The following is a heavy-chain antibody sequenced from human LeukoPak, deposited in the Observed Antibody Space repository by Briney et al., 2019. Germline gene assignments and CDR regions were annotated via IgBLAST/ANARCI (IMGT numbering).Heavy chain of an antibody. CDR1: GFTFTNFA. CDR3: AKDLGKTINRYSLAWFRH. V-gene: IGHV3-23*01. CDR2: ISGSGGTT. Sequence: PGGSLRLSCTASGFTFTNFALSWVRQAPGKGLEWVSAISGSGGTTFYADSVTGRFTISRDTSNSTLYLHMNSLRVEDTAIYFCAKDLGKTINRYSLAWFRHWGQGTLVTVSS. D-gene: IGHD5-12*01. J-gene: IGHJ5*02.